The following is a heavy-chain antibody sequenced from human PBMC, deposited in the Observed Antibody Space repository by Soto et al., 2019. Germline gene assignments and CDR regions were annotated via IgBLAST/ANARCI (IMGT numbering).Heavy chain of an antibody. Sequence: SETLSLTCTVSGGSISSSYWSWIRQPPGKGLEWIGYIYYSGSTNYNPSLKSRVTISVDTSKNQFSLKLSSVTAADTAVYYCARARSSFTPPYYYGMDVWGQGTTVT. CDR2: IYYSGST. V-gene: IGHV4-59*01. CDR3: ARARSSFTPPYYYGMDV. D-gene: IGHD6-6*01. CDR1: GGSISSSY. J-gene: IGHJ6*02.